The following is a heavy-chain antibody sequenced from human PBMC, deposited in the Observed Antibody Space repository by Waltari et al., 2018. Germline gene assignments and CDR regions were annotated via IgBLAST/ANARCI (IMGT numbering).Heavy chain of an antibody. D-gene: IGHD5-12*01. CDR3: AKESGGYDHPYFDQ. CDR2: VIPVFGTS. Sequence: QLVQSGAEVRKPGSSVRISCKPSGGTFSSWAFSWVREAPGQGLEWVGGVIPVFGTSSSAQRFQGRVSITADKSTTTIHMELNSLTSDDAAVYYCAKESGGYDHPYFDQWGQGTLVTVSS. CDR1: GGTFSSWA. J-gene: IGHJ4*02. V-gene: IGHV1-69*06.